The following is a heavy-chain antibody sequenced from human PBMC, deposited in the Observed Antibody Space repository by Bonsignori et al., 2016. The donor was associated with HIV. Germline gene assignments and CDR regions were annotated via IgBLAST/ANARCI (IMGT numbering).Heavy chain of an antibody. J-gene: IGHJ4*02. V-gene: IGHV3-7*03. Sequence: WIRQPPGKGLEWVGNIRPDASDKFFADSVKGRFTISRDNAGNSLFLQMSSLRAEDTAVYYCARWGRDTSGWFLDYWGQGTLVTVSS. CDR2: IRPDASDK. CDR3: ARWGRDTSGWFLDY. D-gene: IGHD6-19*01.